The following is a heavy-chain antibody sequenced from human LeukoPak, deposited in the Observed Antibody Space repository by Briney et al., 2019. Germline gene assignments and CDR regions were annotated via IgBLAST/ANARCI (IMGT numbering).Heavy chain of an antibody. V-gene: IGHV3-23*01. Sequence: VGSLRLSCAASGFTFSSDAMSTVRQAPGKGRRWCSGISGSGGRTYYADSVKARFTISRDNSQNTLYLQMHSLSAEDTPVYSCAKLHHVVTFGGVIADPFDYWGQGTLVPVSS. CDR3: AKLHHVVTFGGVIADPFDY. CDR2: ISGSGGRT. D-gene: IGHD3-16*02. J-gene: IGHJ4*02. CDR1: GFTFSSDA.